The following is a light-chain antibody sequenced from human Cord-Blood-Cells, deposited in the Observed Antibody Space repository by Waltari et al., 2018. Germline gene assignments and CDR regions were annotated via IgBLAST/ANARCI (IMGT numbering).Light chain of an antibody. CDR3: QQRSNGPIT. J-gene: IGKJ5*01. V-gene: IGKV3-11*01. Sequence: EFVLTQSPATLSLSPVERATLSCRASQSVRSYLAWYQQKPGQAPRLLIYDASNRATGIPARFSGSGSGTDFTLTISRLEPEDVAVYYCQQRSNGPITFGQGTRLEIK. CDR2: DAS. CDR1: QSVRSY.